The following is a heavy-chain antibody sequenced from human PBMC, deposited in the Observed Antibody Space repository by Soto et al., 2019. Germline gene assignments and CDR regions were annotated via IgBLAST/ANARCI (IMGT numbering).Heavy chain of an antibody. CDR3: ARDQYYDFWSGYYI. CDR2: IYHSGST. J-gene: IGHJ4*02. D-gene: IGHD3-3*01. Sequence: LRRTLSLTCAVSGGSISSSNWWSWVRQPPGKGLEWIGEIYHSGSTNYNPSLKSRVTISVDKSKNQFSLKLSSVTAADTAVYYCARDQYYDFWSGYYIWGPGTLVTVSS. V-gene: IGHV4-4*02. CDR1: GGSISSSNW.